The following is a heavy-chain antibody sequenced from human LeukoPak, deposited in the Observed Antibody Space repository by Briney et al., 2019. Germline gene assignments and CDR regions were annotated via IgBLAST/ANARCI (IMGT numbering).Heavy chain of an antibody. CDR3: AKDSDYYHSSGYYYAYFQH. Sequence: TGGSLRLSCAASGFTFSTYSMNWVRQAPGKGLEWVSYISSSSSTIYYADSVKGRFTISRGNAKNSLYLQMNSLRDKDTAVYYCAKDSDYYHSSGYYYAYFQHWGQGTLVTVSS. D-gene: IGHD3-22*01. V-gene: IGHV3-48*02. CDR1: GFTFSTYS. J-gene: IGHJ1*01. CDR2: ISSSSSTI.